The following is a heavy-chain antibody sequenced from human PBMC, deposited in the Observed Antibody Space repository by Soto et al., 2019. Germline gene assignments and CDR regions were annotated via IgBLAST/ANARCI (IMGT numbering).Heavy chain of an antibody. CDR1: GYTFTSYD. CDR2: MNPNSGNT. CDR3: GCGYYDFWSGYSSYGY. V-gene: IGHV1-8*01. D-gene: IGHD3-3*01. J-gene: IGHJ4*02. Sequence: QVQLVQSGAEVKKPGASVKVSCKASGYTFTSYDINWVRQATGQGLEWMGWMNPNSGNTGYAQKFQGRVTMTRNTSISTAYMELSSLRSEDTAVYYCGCGYYDFWSGYSSYGYWGQGTLVTVSS.